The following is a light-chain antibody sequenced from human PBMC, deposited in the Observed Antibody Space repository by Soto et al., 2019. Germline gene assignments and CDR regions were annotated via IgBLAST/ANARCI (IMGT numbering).Light chain of an antibody. CDR3: CSCGGSFPYV. J-gene: IGLJ1*01. CDR1: SSDVGGYDY. CDR2: DVT. Sequence: QSVLTQPPSVSGSPGQSVTISCTGTSSDVGGYDYVSWYQQHPGKAPKLLIYDVTKRPSGVPDRFSGSKSGNTASLTTSGLQAEDEADFYCCSCGGSFPYVFGTGTTLAVL. V-gene: IGLV2-11*01.